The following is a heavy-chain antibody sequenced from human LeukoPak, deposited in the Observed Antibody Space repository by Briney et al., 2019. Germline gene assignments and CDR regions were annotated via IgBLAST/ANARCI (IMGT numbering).Heavy chain of an antibody. Sequence: ASVKVSCKASGYTFTSYYMHWVRRAPGQGLEWMGIIHPSGGSTSYAQKFQGRVTMTRDTSTSTVYMELSSLRSEDTAVYYCARSTDGGSSASLAFYYMDVWGKGTTVTVSS. V-gene: IGHV1-46*01. J-gene: IGHJ6*03. CDR1: GYTFTSYY. D-gene: IGHD6-13*01. CDR3: ARSTDGGSSASLAFYYMDV. CDR2: IHPSGGST.